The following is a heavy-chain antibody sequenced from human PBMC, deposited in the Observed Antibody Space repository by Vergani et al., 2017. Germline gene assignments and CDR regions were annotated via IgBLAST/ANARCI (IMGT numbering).Heavy chain of an antibody. CDR3: ARDDGLTGTTGEKFDY. J-gene: IGHJ4*02. CDR2: IIPVLGKT. Sequence: QVQLVQSGAEVKKPGSSVKVSCKASGATFRSNTISWVRQVPGQGLEWMGRIIPVLGKTKYAQDFQGRLTITADTSTSTAYMELTSLRSQDTAVYYCARDDGLTGTTGEKFDYWGQGTLVTVSS. CDR1: GATFRSNT. V-gene: IGHV1-69*08. D-gene: IGHD1-20*01.